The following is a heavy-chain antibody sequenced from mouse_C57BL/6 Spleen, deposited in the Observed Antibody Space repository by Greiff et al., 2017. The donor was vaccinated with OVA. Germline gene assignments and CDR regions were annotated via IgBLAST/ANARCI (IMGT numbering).Heavy chain of an antibody. CDR2: IDPSDSYT. V-gene: IGHV1-50*01. CDR1: GYTFTSYW. Sequence: QVQLQQPGAELVKPGASVKLSCKASGYTFTSYWMQWVKQRPGQGLEWIGEIDPSDSYTNYNQKFKGKATLTVDTSSRTAYMQLSSLTSEDSAVYDCARTYYSNSWFAYWGQGTLVTVSA. CDR3: ARTYYSNSWFAY. J-gene: IGHJ3*01. D-gene: IGHD2-5*01.